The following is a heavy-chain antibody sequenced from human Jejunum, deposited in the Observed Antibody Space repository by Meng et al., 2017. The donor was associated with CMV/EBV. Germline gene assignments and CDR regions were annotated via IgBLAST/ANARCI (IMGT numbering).Heavy chain of an antibody. J-gene: IGHJ4*02. CDR1: GYTFTNYG. CDR3: ARVEVRITSGDY. Sequence: VQWVRAGGEVRGPGASLRVSCKAPGYTFTNYGITWVRQSPGRGLEWKGRISAYNSNTNYAHTLQGRVTMTTNTSTSTAYMKLRSQRSVDTAVYYCARVEVRITSGDYWGQGTLVTVSS. CDR2: ISAYNSNT. D-gene: IGHD3-10*01. V-gene: IGHV1-18*01.